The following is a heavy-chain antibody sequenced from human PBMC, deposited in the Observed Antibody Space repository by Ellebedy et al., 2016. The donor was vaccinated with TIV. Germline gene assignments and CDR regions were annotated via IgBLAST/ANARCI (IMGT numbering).Heavy chain of an antibody. CDR3: AFRLVIVGAT. CDR1: GFTFSSYA. D-gene: IGHD1-26*01. CDR2: ISGSGGST. J-gene: IGHJ5*02. V-gene: IGHV3-23*01. Sequence: GGSLRLXXAASGFTFSSYAMSWVRQAPGKGLEWVSAISGSGGSTYYADSVKGRFTISRDNSKNTLYLQMNSLRAEDTAVYYCAFRLVIVGATWGQGTLVTVSS.